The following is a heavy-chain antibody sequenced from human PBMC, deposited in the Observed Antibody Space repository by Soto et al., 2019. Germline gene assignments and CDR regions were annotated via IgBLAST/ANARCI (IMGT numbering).Heavy chain of an antibody. CDR1: GGTFSSYA. J-gene: IGHJ5*02. CDR3: ARTALHQNWNDPKPYNWFDP. D-gene: IGHD1-1*01. Sequence: ASVKVSCKASGGTFSSYAISWVRQAPGQGLEWMGGIIPIFGTANYAQKFQGRVTITADESTSTAYMELSSLRSEDTAVYYCARTALHQNWNDPKPYNWFDPWGQGTLVTVSS. V-gene: IGHV1-69*13. CDR2: IIPIFGTA.